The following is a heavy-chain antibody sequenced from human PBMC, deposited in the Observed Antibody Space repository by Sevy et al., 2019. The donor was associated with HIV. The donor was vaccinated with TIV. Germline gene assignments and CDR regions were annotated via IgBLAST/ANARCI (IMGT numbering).Heavy chain of an antibody. D-gene: IGHD3-3*01. V-gene: IGHV3-30*04. J-gene: IGHJ6*02. CDR2: ISFDGSDN. CDR3: ARSSPRAIFGVAVGYYYGMDV. Sequence: GGSLRLSCAASRFTFSSYAMHWVRQAPGKGLGWVAVISFDGSDNYYADSVKGRFTISRDNSKNTLYLQMNSLRAEDTAVYYCARSSPRAIFGVAVGYYYGMDVWGQGTTVTVSS. CDR1: RFTFSSYA.